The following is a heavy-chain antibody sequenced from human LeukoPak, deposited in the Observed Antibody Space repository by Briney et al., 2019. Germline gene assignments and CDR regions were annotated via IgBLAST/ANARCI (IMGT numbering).Heavy chain of an antibody. J-gene: IGHJ4*02. Sequence: SETLSLTCTVSGGSISSSGYYWAWIRQPPGKGLEWIGSSYYSGSTFYYPSLKSRVTISVDTSKNQFYLKLNSETAADTAVYYCARHGSAAVGQVFDFWGQGTLVTVSS. V-gene: IGHV4-39*01. CDR2: SYYSGST. CDR1: GGSISSSGYY. D-gene: IGHD6-13*01. CDR3: ARHGSAAVGQVFDF.